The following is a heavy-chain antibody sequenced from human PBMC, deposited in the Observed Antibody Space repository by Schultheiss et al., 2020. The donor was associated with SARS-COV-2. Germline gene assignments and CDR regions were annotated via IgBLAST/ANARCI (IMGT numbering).Heavy chain of an antibody. CDR3: ARDRGYSYGPYHYYYYMEV. J-gene: IGHJ6*03. D-gene: IGHD5-18*01. V-gene: IGHV1-2*02. CDR2: INPNSGGT. CDR1: GYTFTGYY. Sequence: ASVKVSCKASGYTFTGYYMHWVRQAPGQGLEWMGWINPNSGGTNYAQKFQGRVTMTRDTSISTAYMELSRLASDDTAVYYCARDRGYSYGPYHYYYYMEVWGKGTTVTVSS.